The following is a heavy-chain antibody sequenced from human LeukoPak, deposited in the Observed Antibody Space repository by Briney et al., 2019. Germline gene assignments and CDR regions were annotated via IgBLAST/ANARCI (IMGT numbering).Heavy chain of an antibody. D-gene: IGHD5-24*01. CDR1: GFIFSSYG. J-gene: IGHJ6*02. CDR3: ARDREMYYYYGVDV. V-gene: IGHV3-33*01. Sequence: SGGSLRLSCAASGFIFSSYGMHWVRQAPGKGLEWVAVIWYDGSNKYYADSVKGRFTISRDNSKNTLYVQMNSLRVEDTAVYYCARDREMYYYYGVDVWGQGTTVTVSS. CDR2: IWYDGSNK.